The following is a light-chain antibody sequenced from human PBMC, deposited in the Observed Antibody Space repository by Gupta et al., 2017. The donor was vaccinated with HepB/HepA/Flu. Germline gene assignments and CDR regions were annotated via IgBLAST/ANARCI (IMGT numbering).Light chain of an antibody. Sequence: QLVLTQPPSASASLGASVKLTCTLSSGHSSYDIAWHQQQPEKGPRYLMKVRSDGSHSKGDGIPDRFSGSTSWAERYLTISSLQSEDEADYYCQTWGSGIRVFGGGTKLTVL. V-gene: IGLV4-69*01. CDR3: QTWGSGIRV. J-gene: IGLJ3*02. CDR2: VRSDGSH. CDR1: SGHSSYD.